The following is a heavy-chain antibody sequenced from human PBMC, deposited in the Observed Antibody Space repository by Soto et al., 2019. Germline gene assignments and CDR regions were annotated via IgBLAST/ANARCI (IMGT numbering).Heavy chain of an antibody. V-gene: IGHV3-9*01. CDR3: AKDKLAARSAFDI. CDR2: ISWNSGSI. Sequence: EVQLVESGGGLVQPGRSLRLSCAASGFTFDDYAMHWVRQAPGKGLEWVSGISWNSGSIGYADSVKGRFTISRDNAKNSLYLQINSLRAEDTALYYCAKDKLAARSAFDIWGQGTMVTVSS. CDR1: GFTFDDYA. D-gene: IGHD6-6*01. J-gene: IGHJ3*02.